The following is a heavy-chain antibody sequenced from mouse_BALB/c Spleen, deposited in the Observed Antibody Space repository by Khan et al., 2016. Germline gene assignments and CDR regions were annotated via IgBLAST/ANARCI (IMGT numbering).Heavy chain of an antibody. CDR2: IIYSGST. CDR1: GYSITSDYA. D-gene: IGHD2-3*01. J-gene: IGHJ4*01. V-gene: IGHV3-2*02. Sequence: EVQLQESGPGLMKPSQSLSLTCTVTGYSITSDYAWNWIRQFPGNKLEWMGYIIYSGSTTYTPYLKSRITLTRDTSKNQLFLQLNSVTIEDTATYYCASDVPNYAMDYWGQGTSVTVSS. CDR3: ASDVPNYAMDY.